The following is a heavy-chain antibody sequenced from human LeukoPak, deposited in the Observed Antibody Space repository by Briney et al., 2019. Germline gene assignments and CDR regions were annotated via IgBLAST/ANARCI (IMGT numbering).Heavy chain of an antibody. Sequence: SETLSLTCTVSGGSISSSSYYWGWIRQPPGKGLEWIGSIYYSGSTYYNPSPKSRVTISVDTSKNQFSLRLNSVTAADTAVYHCAKNGQTGFSFDPWGQGTLVTVSS. CDR3: AKNGQTGFSFDP. V-gene: IGHV4-39*07. CDR2: IYYSGST. J-gene: IGHJ5*02. CDR1: GGSISSSSYY. D-gene: IGHD3-9*01.